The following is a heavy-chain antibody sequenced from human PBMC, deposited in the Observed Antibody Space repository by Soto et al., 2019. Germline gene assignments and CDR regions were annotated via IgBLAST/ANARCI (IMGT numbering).Heavy chain of an antibody. CDR1: GFTFSSYS. Sequence: GGSLRLSCAASGFTFSSYSMNWVRQAPGKGLEWVSYISSSSSTIYYADSVKGRFTISRDNAKNSLYLQMNSLRAEDTAVYYCARVVGSGRFDYWGQGTLVTVSS. CDR3: ARVVGSGRFDY. J-gene: IGHJ4*02. V-gene: IGHV3-48*01. D-gene: IGHD3-10*01. CDR2: ISSSSSTI.